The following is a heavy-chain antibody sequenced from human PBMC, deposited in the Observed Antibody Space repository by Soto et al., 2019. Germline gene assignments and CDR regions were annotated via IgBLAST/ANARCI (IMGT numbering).Heavy chain of an antibody. CDR3: ASRSGQLPYYFDY. V-gene: IGHV1-18*01. J-gene: IGHJ4*02. D-gene: IGHD5-18*01. Sequence: AASVKVSCKASGYTFTNYGITWVRRAPGQGFEWMGWISVYNGNTNYAQNLQGRVTMTTDTSTSTVYMDLRTLRSDDTAVYYCASRSGQLPYYFDYWGQGTLVT. CDR2: ISVYNGNT. CDR1: GYTFTNYG.